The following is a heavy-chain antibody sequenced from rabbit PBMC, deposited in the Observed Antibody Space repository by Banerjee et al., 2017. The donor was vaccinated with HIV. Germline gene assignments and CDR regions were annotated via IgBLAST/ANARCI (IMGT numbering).Heavy chain of an antibody. CDR3: ARDLAGAIGWNFNL. Sequence: QEQLEESGGDLVKPEGSLTLTCTASEFSFSSSYYMCWVRQAPGKGLEWIGCIYTSSGNTVYASWAKGRFTISKTSSTTVPLQMTSLTAADTATYFCARDLAGAIGWNFNLWGPGTLVTVS. V-gene: IGHV1S45*01. D-gene: IGHD4-1*01. CDR2: IYTSSGNT. CDR1: EFSFSSSYY. J-gene: IGHJ4*01.